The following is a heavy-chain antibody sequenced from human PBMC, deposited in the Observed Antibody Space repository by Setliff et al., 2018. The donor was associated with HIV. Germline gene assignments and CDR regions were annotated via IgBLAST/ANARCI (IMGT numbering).Heavy chain of an antibody. Sequence: SETLSLTCSVSGAPIDDASYYWAWIRQPPGKGLEWIGSIYTSGNTKYNPSLQSRVTMSIDMSNNHFSLRLDSVTAADTAVYYCARGVGVQGTWGQGILVTVSS. CDR1: GAPIDDASYY. CDR2: IYTSGNT. V-gene: IGHV4-39*02. D-gene: IGHD1-26*01. J-gene: IGHJ5*02. CDR3: ARGVGVQGT.